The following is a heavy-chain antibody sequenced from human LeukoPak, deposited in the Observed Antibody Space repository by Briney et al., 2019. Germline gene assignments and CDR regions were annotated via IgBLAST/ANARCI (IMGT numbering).Heavy chain of an antibody. Sequence: ETSQTLSLTCTVSGGSISSGDYYWSWIRQPPGKGLEWIGYIYYSGSTYYNPSLKSRVTISVDTSKNQFSLKLSSVTAADTAVYYCARGGPLNYGGPTLYYYYYGMDVWGQGTTVTVSS. D-gene: IGHD4-23*01. CDR2: IYYSGST. CDR3: ARGGPLNYGGPTLYYYYYGMDV. V-gene: IGHV4-30-4*01. CDR1: GGSISSGDYY. J-gene: IGHJ6*02.